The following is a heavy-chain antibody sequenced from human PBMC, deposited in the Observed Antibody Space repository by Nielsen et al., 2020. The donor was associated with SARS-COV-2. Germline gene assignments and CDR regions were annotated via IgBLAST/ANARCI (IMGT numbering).Heavy chain of an antibody. Sequence: GESLKISCAASGFTFSSYWMSWVRQAPGKGLEWVANKKQDGSEKYYVDSVKGRFTISRDNAKNSLYLQMNSLRAEDTAVYYCATLAVAGTPNDYWGQGTLVTVSS. CDR3: ATLAVAGTPNDY. J-gene: IGHJ4*02. CDR1: GFTFSSYW. V-gene: IGHV3-7*03. CDR2: KKQDGSEK. D-gene: IGHD6-19*01.